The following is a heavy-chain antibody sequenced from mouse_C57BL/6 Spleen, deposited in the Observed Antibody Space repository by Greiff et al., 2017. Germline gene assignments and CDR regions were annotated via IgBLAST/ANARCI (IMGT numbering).Heavy chain of an antibody. V-gene: IGHV5-17*01. CDR1: GFTFSDYG. J-gene: IGHJ4*01. CDR2: ISSGSSTI. D-gene: IGHD1-1*01. Sequence: DVMLVESGGGLVKPGGSLKLSCAASGFTFSDYGMHWVRQAPEKGLAWVAYISSGSSTIYYADTVKGRFTISRDNAKNTLFLQMTSLRSEDTAMYYCARRNYYGSSPYYAMDYWGQGTSVTVSS. CDR3: ARRNYYGSSPYYAMDY.